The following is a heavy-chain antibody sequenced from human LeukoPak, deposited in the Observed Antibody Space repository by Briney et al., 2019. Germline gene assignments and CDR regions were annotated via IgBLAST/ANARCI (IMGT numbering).Heavy chain of an antibody. CDR2: ISSSGSTI. CDR3: ARERGSSWFFDY. V-gene: IGHV3-48*04. CDR1: GFTFSSYS. J-gene: IGHJ4*02. Sequence: GGSLRLSCAASGFTFSSYSMNWVRQAPGKGLEWLSYISSSGSTIYYADSVKGRFTISRDNAKNSLYLHMNSLRAEDTAVYYCARERGSSWFFDYWGQGTLVTVSS. D-gene: IGHD6-13*01.